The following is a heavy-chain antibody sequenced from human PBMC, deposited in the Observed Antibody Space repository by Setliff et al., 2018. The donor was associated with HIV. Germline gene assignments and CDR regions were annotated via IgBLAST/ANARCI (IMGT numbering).Heavy chain of an antibody. V-gene: IGHV3-15*01. CDR1: GFTFINTW. CDR2: IKSRADGWPT. Sequence: GRSLRLSCAASGFTFINTWMSWVRQAPGKGLEWVGRIKSRADGWPTDYAAPVKGRFIISTDDSKNTLYLQMNSLKTEDTAVYYCTTGVGIGDFDAFDIWGQGTMVTV. J-gene: IGHJ3*02. CDR3: TTGVGIGDFDAFDI. D-gene: IGHD2-2*03.